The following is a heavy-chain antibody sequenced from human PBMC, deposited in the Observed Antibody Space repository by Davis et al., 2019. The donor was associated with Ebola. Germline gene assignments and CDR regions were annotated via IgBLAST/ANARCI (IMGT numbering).Heavy chain of an antibody. D-gene: IGHD2-2*01. CDR3: ARETPISSRSDW. CDR1: GFAFSNYN. CDR2: ITTNGWST. J-gene: IGHJ4*02. Sequence: PRGSLTLSCTASGFAFSNYNMNWIRQAPGKGLEWVSSITTNGWSTYYADSVKGRFIISRDNAKNSLFLQMHSLRGDDTAVYFCARETPISSRSDWWGQGTLVTVSS. V-gene: IGHV3-11*01.